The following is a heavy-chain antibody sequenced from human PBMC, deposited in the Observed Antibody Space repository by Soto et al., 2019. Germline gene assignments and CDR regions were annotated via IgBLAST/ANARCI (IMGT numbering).Heavy chain of an antibody. CDR1: GGSISSGDHY. CDR3: ARSSMIVVVIPTYFDY. V-gene: IGHV4-30-4*01. D-gene: IGHD3-22*01. CDR2: IYYSGST. J-gene: IGHJ4*02. Sequence: SETLSLTCTVSGGSISSGDHYWSWIRQPPGKGLEWIGYIYYSGSTYYNPSLKSRVTISVDTSKNQFSLKLSSVTAADTAVYYCARSSMIVVVIPTYFDYWGQGTLVTVSS.